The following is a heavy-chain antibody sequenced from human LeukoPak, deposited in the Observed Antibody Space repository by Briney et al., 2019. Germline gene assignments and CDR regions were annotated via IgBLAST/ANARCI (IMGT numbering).Heavy chain of an antibody. Sequence: SETLSLTCAVYGGSFSGYYWSWIRQPPGKGLEWIGEINHSGSTNYNPSLKSRVTISVDTSKNQFSLKLSSVTAADTAVYYCARDPGWDHGGNSGLYDYWGQGTLVTVSS. D-gene: IGHD2-21*02. CDR1: GGSFSGYY. CDR2: INHSGST. V-gene: IGHV4-34*01. J-gene: IGHJ4*02. CDR3: ARDPGWDHGGNSGLYDY.